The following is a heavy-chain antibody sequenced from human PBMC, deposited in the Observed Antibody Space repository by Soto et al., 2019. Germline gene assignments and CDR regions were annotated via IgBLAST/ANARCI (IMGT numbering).Heavy chain of an antibody. Sequence: GASVKVSCKASGYTFTSYAMHWVRQAPGQRLEWMGWINAGNGNTKYSQKFQGRVTITRDTSASTAYMELSSLRPEDTAVYYCARDIVVVPAARRGGMDVWGQGTTVTVSS. J-gene: IGHJ6*02. CDR2: INAGNGNT. CDR1: GYTFTSYA. V-gene: IGHV1-3*01. D-gene: IGHD2-2*01. CDR3: ARDIVVVPAARRGGMDV.